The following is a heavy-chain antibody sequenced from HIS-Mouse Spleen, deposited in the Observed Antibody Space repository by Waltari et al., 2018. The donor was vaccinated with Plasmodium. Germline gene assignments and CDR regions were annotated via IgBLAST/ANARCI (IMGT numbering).Heavy chain of an antibody. CDR2: INPNSGGT. D-gene: IGHD6-13*01. CDR3: ARDLAAAGHFDY. V-gene: IGHV1-2*02. CDR1: GSTFTGYY. Sequence: QVPLVQSGAEVKKPGASVKVPCTASGSTFTGYYMPWVRPAPGQGLEWMGWINPNSGGTNYAQKFQGRVTMTRDTSISTAYMELSRLRSDDTAVYYCARDLAAAGHFDYWGQGTLVTVSS. J-gene: IGHJ4*02.